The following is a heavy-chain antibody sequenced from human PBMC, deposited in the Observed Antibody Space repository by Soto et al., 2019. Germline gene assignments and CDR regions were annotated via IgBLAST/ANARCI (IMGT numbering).Heavy chain of an antibody. D-gene: IGHD3-22*01. Sequence: GGSLRLSCAASGFTFSSYAMSWVRQAPGKGLEWVSAISGSGGSTYYADSVKGRFTISRDNSKNTLYLQMNSLRAEDTAVYYCAKEPMIVVVITYYFDYWGQGTLVTVSS. V-gene: IGHV3-23*01. CDR1: GFTFSSYA. CDR2: ISGSGGST. J-gene: IGHJ4*02. CDR3: AKEPMIVVVITYYFDY.